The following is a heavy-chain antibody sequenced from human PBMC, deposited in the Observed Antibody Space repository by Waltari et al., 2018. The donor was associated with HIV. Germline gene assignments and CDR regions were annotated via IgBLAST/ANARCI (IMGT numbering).Heavy chain of an antibody. Sequence: QVQLQESGPGLVKPSETLSLTCTVSGYSISSGYYWGWIRQPPGKGLEWIGSIYHSGRAYYKSALKRRVTISVDTSKNQFSLKLSSATAADTAVYYCARDRYDSSGYLATYNNYYGVDVWGQGTTVTVSS. V-gene: IGHV4-38-2*02. CDR3: ARDRYDSSGYLATYNNYYGVDV. J-gene: IGHJ6*02. D-gene: IGHD3-22*01. CDR1: GYSISSGYY. CDR2: IYHSGRA.